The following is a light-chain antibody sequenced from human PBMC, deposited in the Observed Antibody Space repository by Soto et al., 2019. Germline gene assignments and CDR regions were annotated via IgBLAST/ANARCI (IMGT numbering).Light chain of an antibody. CDR3: QQYYSYPPFT. Sequence: IQLTQSPSSLSASVGDRVTITCRASQGISSYLAWYQQKPGKAPKLLIYAASTLQSGVPSRSSGSGSGTDFTLTISSLQPEDFATYYCQQYYSYPPFTFGQGTRLEIK. V-gene: IGKV1-9*01. CDR1: QGISSY. CDR2: AAS. J-gene: IGKJ5*01.